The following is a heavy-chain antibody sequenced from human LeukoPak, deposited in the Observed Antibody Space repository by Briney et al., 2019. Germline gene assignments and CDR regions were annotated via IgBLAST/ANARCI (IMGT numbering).Heavy chain of an antibody. CDR2: IYSGGST. Sequence: PGGSLRLSCAASGFTVSSNYMSWVRQAPGKGLEWVSVIYSGGSTYYADCVKGRFTISRDNSKNTLYLQMNSLRAEDTAVYYCARANAYGPFPYFDYWGQGTLVTVSS. CDR3: ARANAYGPFPYFDY. D-gene: IGHD3-10*01. J-gene: IGHJ4*02. CDR1: GFTVSSNY. V-gene: IGHV3-66*01.